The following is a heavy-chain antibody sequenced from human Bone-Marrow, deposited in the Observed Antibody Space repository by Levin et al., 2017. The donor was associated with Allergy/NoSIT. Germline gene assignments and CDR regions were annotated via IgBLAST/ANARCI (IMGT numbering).Heavy chain of an antibody. CDR2: IYLDDSDT. V-gene: IGHV5-51*01. Sequence: KLGESLKISCEGSGYKFTNYWIAWVRQQPGKGLECMGLIYLDDSDTRYSPPFQGQVTISADKSIKTAYLQWNNLKATDTAVYYCARWVVPTAMRGKFDSWGRGTQVIVSS. D-gene: IGHD2-21*02. CDR1: GYKFTNYW. CDR3: ARWVVPTAMRGKFDS. J-gene: IGHJ5*01.